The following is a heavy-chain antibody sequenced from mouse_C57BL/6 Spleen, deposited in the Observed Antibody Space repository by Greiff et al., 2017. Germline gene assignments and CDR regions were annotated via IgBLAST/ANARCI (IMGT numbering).Heavy chain of an antibody. V-gene: IGHV5-4*01. D-gene: IGHD4-1*01. Sequence: EVQLVESGGGLVKPGGSLKLSCAASGFTFSSYAMSWVRQTPEKRLEWVATISDGGSYTYYPDNVKGRFTISRDNAKNNLYLQMSHLKSEDTAMYYCARDEDWSFAYWGQGTLVTVSA. CDR2: ISDGGSYT. J-gene: IGHJ3*01. CDR3: ARDEDWSFAY. CDR1: GFTFSSYA.